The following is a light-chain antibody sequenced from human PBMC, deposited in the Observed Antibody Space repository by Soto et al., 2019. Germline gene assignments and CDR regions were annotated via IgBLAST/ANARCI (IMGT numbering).Light chain of an antibody. Sequence: EIVMTQSPATLSVSPGGRATLSCRASQTVSSNLAWYQQKPGQAPRLLIYGASTRSTGIPARFSGSGSGTDFTLSISSLQSEDCAVYDCQQYNNWPLTFGGGTKVEIK. J-gene: IGKJ4*01. CDR1: QTVSSN. V-gene: IGKV3-15*01. CDR3: QQYNNWPLT. CDR2: GAS.